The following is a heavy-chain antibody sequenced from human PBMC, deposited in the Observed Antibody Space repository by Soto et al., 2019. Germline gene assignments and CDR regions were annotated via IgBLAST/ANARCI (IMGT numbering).Heavy chain of an antibody. J-gene: IGHJ6*02. CDR3: AREGVAPYYYYGMDV. Sequence: QVQLVQSGAEVKKPGASVKVSCKASGHTFTRSGISWVRQAPGQGPEWMGWISSYNGDTNYAQTFQGRVTMTTDTSTNTAYRELRSLRSDETAVYYCAREGVAPYYYYGMDVWGQGAPVTVSS. CDR2: ISSYNGDT. V-gene: IGHV1-18*01. CDR1: GHTFTRSG. D-gene: IGHD5-12*01.